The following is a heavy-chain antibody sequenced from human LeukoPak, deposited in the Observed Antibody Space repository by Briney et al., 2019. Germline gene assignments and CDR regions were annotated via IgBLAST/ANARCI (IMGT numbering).Heavy chain of an antibody. J-gene: IGHJ4*02. D-gene: IGHD4-23*01. CDR3: ARPRTTVVSSYTY. CDR2: INPNSGGT. CDR1: GYTFTSYY. Sequence: ASVKVSCKASGYTFTSYYMHWVRQAPGQGPEWMGWINPNSGGTNYAQKFQGRVTMTRDTSISTAYMELSSLRSDDTAVYYCARPRTTVVSSYTYWGQGTLVTVSS. V-gene: IGHV1-2*02.